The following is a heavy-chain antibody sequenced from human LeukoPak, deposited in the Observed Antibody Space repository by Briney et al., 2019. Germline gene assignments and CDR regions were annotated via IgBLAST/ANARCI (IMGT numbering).Heavy chain of an antibody. D-gene: IGHD5-12*01. V-gene: IGHV3-48*04. CDR3: ARSLDSGYDDYYYYYMDV. Sequence: GGSLRLSCAASGFTFSSYSMNWVRQAPGKGLEWVSYISSSCSTIYYADSVKGRFTISRDNAKNSLYLQMNSLRAEDTAVYYCARSLDSGYDDYYYYYMDVWGKGTTVTVSS. CDR1: GFTFSSYS. J-gene: IGHJ6*03. CDR2: ISSSCSTI.